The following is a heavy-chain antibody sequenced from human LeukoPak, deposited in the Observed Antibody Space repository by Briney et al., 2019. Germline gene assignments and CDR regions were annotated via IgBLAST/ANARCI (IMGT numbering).Heavy chain of an antibody. V-gene: IGHV3-21*01. CDR1: GFTFSSYS. CDR2: ISSSSSYI. Sequence: GGSLRLSCAASGFTFSSYSMNWVRQAPGKGLEWVSSISSSSSYIYYADSVKGRFTISRDNAKNSLYLQMNSLRAEDTAVYYCTRGGRPNAFDIWGQGTMVSVSS. CDR3: TRGGRPNAFDI. D-gene: IGHD3-16*01. J-gene: IGHJ3*02.